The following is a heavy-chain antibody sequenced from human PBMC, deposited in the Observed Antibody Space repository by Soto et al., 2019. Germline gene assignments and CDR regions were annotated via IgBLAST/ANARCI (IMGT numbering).Heavy chain of an antibody. CDR2: ISAYNGNT. Sequence: QVQLVQSGAEVKKPGASVKVSCKASGYTFTSYGISWVRQAPGHGLEWMGWISAYNGNTNYAQKLQGRVTMTTDTSTSTAYMELRSLRSDDTAVYYCARGFSGYCSGGSCSLPTYWGQGTLVTVSS. J-gene: IGHJ4*02. CDR3: ARGFSGYCSGGSCSLPTY. D-gene: IGHD2-15*01. CDR1: GYTFTSYG. V-gene: IGHV1-18*01.